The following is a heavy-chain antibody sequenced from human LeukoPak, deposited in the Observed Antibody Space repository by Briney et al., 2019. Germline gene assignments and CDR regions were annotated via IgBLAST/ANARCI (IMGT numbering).Heavy chain of an antibody. CDR2: IGPYNGNT. CDR3: ARDSDRCGDYVSDC. D-gene: IGHD4-17*01. CDR1: GYTFNNYG. Sequence: GASVKVSCKASGYTFNNYGITWVRQAPGQGLEWMGWIGPYNGNTDYAQNFQGRVSMTIDTSTSTAFMDLRSLRSDDTAVYYCARDSDRCGDYVSDCWGQGTLVTVSS. J-gene: IGHJ4*02. V-gene: IGHV1-18*01.